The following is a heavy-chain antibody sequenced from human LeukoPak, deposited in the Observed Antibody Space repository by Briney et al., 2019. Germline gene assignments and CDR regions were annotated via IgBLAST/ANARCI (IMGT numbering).Heavy chain of an antibody. D-gene: IGHD3-16*01. CDR3: AKDLAPGDI. CDR1: GFTFSSYA. CDR2: ISGSGGST. J-gene: IGHJ3*02. Sequence: GGSLRLSCAASGFTFSSYAMSWVRQAPGKGPEWVSAISGSGGSTYYADSVKGRFTISRDNSKNTLYLQMNSLRVEDMAVYYCAKDLAPGDIWGQGTMVTVSS. V-gene: IGHV3-23*01.